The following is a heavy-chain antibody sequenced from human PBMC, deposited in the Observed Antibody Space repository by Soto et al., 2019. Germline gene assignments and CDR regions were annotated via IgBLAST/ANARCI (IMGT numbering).Heavy chain of an antibody. CDR1: GGSISSGGYY. D-gene: IGHD4-17*01. V-gene: IGHV4-31*03. CDR2: IYYSGST. Sequence: SETLSLTCTVSGGSISSGGYYWSWIRQHPGKGLEWIGYIYYSGSTYYNPSLKSRVTISVDTSKNQFSLKLSSVTAADTAVYYCARVVPPYGDYAFDYWGQGTLVTVSS. J-gene: IGHJ4*02. CDR3: ARVVPPYGDYAFDY.